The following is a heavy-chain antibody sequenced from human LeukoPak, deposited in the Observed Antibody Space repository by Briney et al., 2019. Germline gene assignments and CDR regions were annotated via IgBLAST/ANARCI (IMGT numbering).Heavy chain of an antibody. D-gene: IGHD4-17*01. V-gene: IGHV4-28*02. CDR2: IYYSGST. CDR1: GYSISSSNW. CDR3: ASKSTDHGELRFDY. J-gene: IGHJ4*02. Sequence: SQTLSLTCAVSGYSISSSNWWGWIRQPPGKGLEWIGYIYYSGSTYYNPSLKSRVTMSVDTSKNQFSLKLSSVTAVDTAVYYCASKSTDHGELRFDYWGQGTLVTVSS.